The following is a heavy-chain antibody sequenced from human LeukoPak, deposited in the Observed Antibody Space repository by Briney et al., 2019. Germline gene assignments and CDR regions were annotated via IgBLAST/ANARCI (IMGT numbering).Heavy chain of an antibody. CDR2: IYYTGST. D-gene: IGHD2-21*01. Sequence: SETLSLTCTVSGGSISSSTYYWGWIRQPPGKGLEWIGSIYYTGSTYYNPSLKSRVTISVDTSKNHFSLKLSSVTAAGTAIYYCARQACGGDCYPDYWGQGTLVTVSS. J-gene: IGHJ4*02. CDR1: GGSISSSTYY. V-gene: IGHV4-39*01. CDR3: ARQACGGDCYPDY.